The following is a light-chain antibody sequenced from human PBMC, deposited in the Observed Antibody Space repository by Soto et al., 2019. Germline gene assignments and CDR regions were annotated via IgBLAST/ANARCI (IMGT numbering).Light chain of an antibody. CDR1: SSNIGAGYE. CDR2: ENN. CDR3: QSYDSSLSGYV. V-gene: IGLV1-40*01. Sequence: QSVLTQPPSVSEAPGQRVTISCTGSSSNIGAGYEAHWYQQVPGTAPKLLIYENNNRPSGVPDRSSGSKSGTSASLAITGLQAEDEAEYYCQSYDSSLSGYVFRTGTKLTVL. J-gene: IGLJ1*01.